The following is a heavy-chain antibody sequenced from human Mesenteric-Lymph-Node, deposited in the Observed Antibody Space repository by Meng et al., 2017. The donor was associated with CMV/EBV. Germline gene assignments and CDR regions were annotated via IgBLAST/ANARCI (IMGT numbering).Heavy chain of an antibody. V-gene: IGHV1-2*02. CDR3: AKPTYYYDTSGYFFDH. Sequence: ASVKVSCKASGNTFTGYYIHWVRQAPGQGLEWMGYINPNSGGVNYAQRFQGRVTMTRDTSISTVYMELSGLRSDDTAVYYCAKPTYYYDTSGYFFDHWGRGTLVTVSS. CDR2: INPNSGGV. D-gene: IGHD3-22*01. CDR1: GNTFTGYY. J-gene: IGHJ4*01.